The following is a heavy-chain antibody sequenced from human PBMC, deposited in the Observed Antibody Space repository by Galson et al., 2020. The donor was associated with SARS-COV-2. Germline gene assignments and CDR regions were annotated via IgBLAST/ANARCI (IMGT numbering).Heavy chain of an antibody. D-gene: IGHD3-16*01. Sequence: SVTVSCKASGGTFSSYAISWVRQAPGQGLEWMGGIIPIFGTANYAQTFQGRVTITADESTSTAYMELSSLRSEDTAVYYCARAAWGIGVYYYYYMDVWGKGTTVTVSS. CDR3: ARAAWGIGVYYYYYMDV. CDR2: IIPIFGTA. CDR1: GGTFSSYA. V-gene: IGHV1-69*13. J-gene: IGHJ6*03.